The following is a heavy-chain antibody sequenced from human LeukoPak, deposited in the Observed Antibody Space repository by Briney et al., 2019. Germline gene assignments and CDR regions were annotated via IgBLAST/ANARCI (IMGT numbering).Heavy chain of an antibody. CDR2: IYTSGST. CDR1: GGSISSGSYY. D-gene: IGHD1-26*01. CDR3: ARDSGSYYGYYYMDV. V-gene: IGHV4-61*02. Sequence: PSETLSLTCTVSGGSISSGSYYWSWIRQPAGKGLEWIGRIYTSGSTNYNPSLKSRVTISVDTSKNQFSLKLSSVTTADTAVYYCARDSGSYYGYYYMDVWGKGTTVTISS. J-gene: IGHJ6*03.